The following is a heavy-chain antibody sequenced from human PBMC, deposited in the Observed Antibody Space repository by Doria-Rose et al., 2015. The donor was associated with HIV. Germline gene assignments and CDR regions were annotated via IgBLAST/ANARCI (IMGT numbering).Heavy chain of an antibody. V-gene: IGHV2-26*01. CDR3: ARIKSSRWYHKYYFDF. Sequence: QVQLVQSGPVLVKPTETLTLTCTVSGVSLSSPGMGVSWIRQPPGKALEWLANLFSDDERSYKTSLTSRLTISRGTCKSQVVLTMTDMDPVDTATYYCARIKSSRWYHKYYFDFWGQGTLVIVSA. J-gene: IGHJ4*02. CDR1: GVSLSSPGMG. D-gene: IGHD6-13*01. CDR2: LFSDDER.